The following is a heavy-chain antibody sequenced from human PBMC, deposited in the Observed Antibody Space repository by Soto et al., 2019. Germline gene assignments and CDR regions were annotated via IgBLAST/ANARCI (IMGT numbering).Heavy chain of an antibody. CDR2: MNPNSGNT. D-gene: IGHD3-10*01. J-gene: IGHJ4*02. CDR3: ARGGRSVVLLWFGELIFDY. V-gene: IGHV1-8*01. Sequence: ASVKVSCKASGYTFTSYDINWVRQATGQGLEWMGWMNPNSGNTGDAQKFQGRVTMTRNTSISTAYMELSSLRSEDTAVYYCARGGRSVVLLWFGELIFDYWGQGTLVTVSS. CDR1: GYTFTSYD.